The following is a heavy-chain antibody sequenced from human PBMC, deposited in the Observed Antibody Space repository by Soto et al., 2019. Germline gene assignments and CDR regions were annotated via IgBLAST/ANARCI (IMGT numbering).Heavy chain of an antibody. CDR1: GGSFRGYY. V-gene: IGHV4-34*01. J-gene: IGHJ4*02. CDR3: ARDKITGIFDY. D-gene: IGHD2-8*02. Sequence: SETLSLTCAVYGGSFRGYYWTWIRQPPGTGLEWIGEINHSGSTNYNPSLKSRVTISVDTSKNQFSLKLTSVTAADTAVYYCARDKITGIFDYWGQGTLVT. CDR2: INHSGST.